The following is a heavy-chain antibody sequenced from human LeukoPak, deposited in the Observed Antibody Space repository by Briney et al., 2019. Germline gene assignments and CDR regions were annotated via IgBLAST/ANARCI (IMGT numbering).Heavy chain of an antibody. D-gene: IGHD3-10*01. CDR2: FDPEDGET. J-gene: IGHJ5*02. CDR3: ATVGYYGSGSAKFDP. Sequence: ASVKVSCKVSGYTLTELSMHWVRQAPGKGLEWMGGFDPEDGETIYAQKFQGRVTMTEDTSTDTAYMELSSLRSEDTAVYYCATVGYYGSGSAKFDPWGQGTLVTVSS. V-gene: IGHV1-24*01. CDR1: GYTLTELS.